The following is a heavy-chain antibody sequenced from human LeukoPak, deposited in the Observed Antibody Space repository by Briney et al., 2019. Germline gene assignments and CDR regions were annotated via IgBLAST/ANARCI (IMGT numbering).Heavy chain of an antibody. V-gene: IGHV4-39*01. CDR1: GGSISSSSYY. Sequence: SETLSLTCTVSGGSISSSSYYWGWIRQPPGKGLEWIGSIYYRVSTSYNPSLKRRVTISEDTPKNQFSLKLSSVTAADTAVYYCARRATYYDFWSGYSDAFDIWGQGTMVTVSS. CDR2: IYYRVST. D-gene: IGHD3-3*01. J-gene: IGHJ3*02. CDR3: ARRATYYDFWSGYSDAFDI.